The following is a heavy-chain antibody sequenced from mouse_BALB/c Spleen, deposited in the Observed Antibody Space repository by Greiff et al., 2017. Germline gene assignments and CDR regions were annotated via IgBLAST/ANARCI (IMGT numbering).Heavy chain of an antibody. CDR2: ISNLAYSI. J-gene: IGHJ4*01. V-gene: IGHV5-15*02. Sequence: EVKLMESGGGLVQPGGSRKLSCAASGFTFSDYGMAWVRQAPGKGPEWVAFISNLAYSIYYADTVTGRFTISRENAKNTLYLEMSSLRSEDTAMYYCARRWGEYAMDYWGQGTSVTVSS. CDR3: ARRWGEYAMDY. CDR1: GFTFSDYG. D-gene: IGHD2-3*01.